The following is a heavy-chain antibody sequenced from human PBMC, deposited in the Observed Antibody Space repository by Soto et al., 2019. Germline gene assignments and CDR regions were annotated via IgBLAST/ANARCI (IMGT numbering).Heavy chain of an antibody. Sequence: PSETLSISCTFSGGSISIYYWSWIRQPAGKGLDLIGRIYTSGRTNYNPSLKSRVTMSVDTSKNQFSLKLSSVTAADTALYYCAGGEAADYFDYWGQGTMVTVSS. J-gene: IGHJ4*02. D-gene: IGHD6-13*01. CDR2: IYTSGRT. V-gene: IGHV4-4*07. CDR3: AGGEAADYFDY. CDR1: GGSISIYY.